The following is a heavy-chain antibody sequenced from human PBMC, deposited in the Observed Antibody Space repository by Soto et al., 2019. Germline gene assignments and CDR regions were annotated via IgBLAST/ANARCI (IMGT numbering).Heavy chain of an antibody. J-gene: IGHJ5*02. CDR3: ARDNDFWSGYSPFDP. V-gene: IGHV3-33*01. Sequence: QVQLVESGGGVVQPGRSLRLSCAASGFTFSSYGMHWVRQAPGKGLEWVAVIWYDGSNKYYADSVKGRFTISRDNSKNQLYLQMNSLRAEDTAVYYCARDNDFWSGYSPFDPWGQGTLVTVSS. CDR1: GFTFSSYG. CDR2: IWYDGSNK. D-gene: IGHD3-3*01.